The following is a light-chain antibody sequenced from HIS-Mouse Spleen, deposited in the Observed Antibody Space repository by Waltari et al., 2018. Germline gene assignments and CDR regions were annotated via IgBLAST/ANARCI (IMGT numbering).Light chain of an antibody. CDR1: ALPKQY. V-gene: IGLV3-25*03. CDR2: KDS. Sequence: SYELTQPPSVSVSPGQTARITCPGDALPKQYAYWYQQKPGKAPVLVIYKDSERPSEIPGRFSGSSAGTTVTLTISGVQAEDEADYYCRSADSSGTWVFGGGTKLTVL. J-gene: IGLJ3*02. CDR3: RSADSSGTWV.